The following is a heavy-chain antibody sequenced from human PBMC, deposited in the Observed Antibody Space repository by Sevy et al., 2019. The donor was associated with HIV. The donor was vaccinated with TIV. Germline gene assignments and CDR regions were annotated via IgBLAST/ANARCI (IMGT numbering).Heavy chain of an antibody. D-gene: IGHD2-2*01. CDR2: IIPTFGTA. J-gene: IGHJ3*02. CDR3: ARGGYCSSTSCYVSAFDI. Sequence: ASVKVSCKASGGTFSSYAISWVRQAPGQGLEWMGGIIPTFGTANYAQKFQGRVTITADESTSTAYMELSSLRSEDTAVYYCARGGYCSSTSCYVSAFDIWGQGTMVTVSS. V-gene: IGHV1-69*13. CDR1: GGTFSSYA.